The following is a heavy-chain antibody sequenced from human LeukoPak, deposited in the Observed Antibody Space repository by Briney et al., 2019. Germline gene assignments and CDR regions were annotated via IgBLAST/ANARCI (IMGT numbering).Heavy chain of an antibody. D-gene: IGHD3-22*01. V-gene: IGHV3-30-3*01. CDR2: ILHDGSNK. CDR1: GFTFSSYA. J-gene: IGHJ4*02. Sequence: GGSLRLSCAASGFTFSSYAMHWVRQAPGKGLEWVAGILHDGSNKYYADSVKGRFTIFRDNSKNTLSLQMNSLRADDTAVYYCGRDGDSSGYFYFDNWGQGTLVTVSS. CDR3: GRDGDSSGYFYFDN.